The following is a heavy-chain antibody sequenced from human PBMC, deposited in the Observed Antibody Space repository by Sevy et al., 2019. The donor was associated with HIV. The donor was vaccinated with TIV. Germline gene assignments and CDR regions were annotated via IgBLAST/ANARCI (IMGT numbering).Heavy chain of an antibody. V-gene: IGHV3-21*01. CDR1: GFTFSTYS. Sequence: GGSLRLSCAASGFTFSTYSMTWDRQAPGKGLEWVSSISSSSSYIYYAHSVKGRFTISRDDAQNSLYLQMNSLRAEDTALYYCARGSYYGGNSAFDYWGPGTLVTVSS. CDR2: ISSSSSYI. D-gene: IGHD4-17*01. CDR3: ARGSYYGGNSAFDY. J-gene: IGHJ4*02.